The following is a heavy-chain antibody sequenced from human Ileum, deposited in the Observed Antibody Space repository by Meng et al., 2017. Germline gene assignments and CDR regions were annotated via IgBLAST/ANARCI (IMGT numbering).Heavy chain of an antibody. Sequence: GGSLRLSCAASGFTVSSNYMSWVRQAPGKGLEWVSVIYSGGSAYYADSVKGRFTISRDNSRNKLYLQMNSLRADDTAVYYCVREQYESRGHWGQGTMVTVSS. CDR1: GFTVSSNY. CDR3: VREQYESRGH. CDR2: IYSGGSA. J-gene: IGHJ4*02. V-gene: IGHV3-53*01. D-gene: IGHD3-22*01.